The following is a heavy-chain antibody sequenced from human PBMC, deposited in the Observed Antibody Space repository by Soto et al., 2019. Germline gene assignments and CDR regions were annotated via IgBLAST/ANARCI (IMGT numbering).Heavy chain of an antibody. CDR1: GFTLSSDD. CDR3: VRSGDYRSASYWYFFDY. J-gene: IGHJ4*02. CDR2: ISGSGGST. Sequence: GGSLRLSGAASGFTLSSDDRNWVRQAPGKGLEWVSTISGSGGSTYYADSVKGRFTISRDNSKNTLYLQMNSLRAEDTAVYYCVRSGDYRSASYWYFFDYWGQGT. V-gene: IGHV3-23*01. D-gene: IGHD3-10*01.